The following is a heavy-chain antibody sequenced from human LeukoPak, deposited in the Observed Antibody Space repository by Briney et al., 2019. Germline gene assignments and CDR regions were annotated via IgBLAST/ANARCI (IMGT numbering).Heavy chain of an antibody. CDR2: IYYSGST. V-gene: IGHV4-59*01. Sequence: SETLSLTCTVSGGSISSYYWSWLRQPPGKGLEWIGYIYYSGSTNYHPSLKSRVTISVDTSKNQFSLKLSSVTAADTAVYYCARAGGSSSWYVDWFDPWGQGTLVTVSS. CDR3: ARAGGSSSWYVDWFDP. J-gene: IGHJ5*02. CDR1: GGSISSYY. D-gene: IGHD6-13*01.